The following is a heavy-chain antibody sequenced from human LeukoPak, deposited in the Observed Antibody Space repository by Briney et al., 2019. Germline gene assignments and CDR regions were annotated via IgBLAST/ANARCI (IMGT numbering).Heavy chain of an antibody. D-gene: IGHD3-9*01. CDR1: GGSISSYY. V-gene: IGHV4-59*01. J-gene: IGHJ4*02. CDR3: AREYYDILTGSQTPVFDY. Sequence: SETLSLTCTVSGGSISSYYWSWIRQPPGKGLEWIGYIYYSGSTNYNPSLKSRVTISVDTSKNQFSLKLGSVTAADTAVYYCAREYYDILTGSQTPVFDYWGQGTLVTVSS. CDR2: IYYSGST.